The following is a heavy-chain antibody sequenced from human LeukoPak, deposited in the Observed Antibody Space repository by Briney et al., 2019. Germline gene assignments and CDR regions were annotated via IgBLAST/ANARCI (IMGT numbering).Heavy chain of an antibody. CDR1: GGTFSSYA. CDR2: IIPILGIA. D-gene: IGHD6-13*01. Sequence: SVKVSCEASGGTFSSYAISWVRQAPGQGLEWMGRIIPILGIANYAQKFQGRVTITADKSTSTAYMELSSLRSEDTAVYYCASLYSSSSLHPWGQGTLVTVSS. J-gene: IGHJ5*02. V-gene: IGHV1-69*04. CDR3: ASLYSSSSLHP.